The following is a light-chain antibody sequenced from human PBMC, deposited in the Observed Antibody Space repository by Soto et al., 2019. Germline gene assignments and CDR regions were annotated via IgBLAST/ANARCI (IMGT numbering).Light chain of an antibody. V-gene: IGKV1-5*01. CDR3: QQYKSF. CDR1: QNINRW. CDR2: DAS. J-gene: IGKJ2*01. Sequence: DMQMTQSPSTLSASVGDRVTITCRASQNINRWLAWYQQRPGKAPKLLMYDASTLESGVPSRFSGSGSGTEFTLTISSLQPDESATYYSQQYKSFFGHGTKLEIK.